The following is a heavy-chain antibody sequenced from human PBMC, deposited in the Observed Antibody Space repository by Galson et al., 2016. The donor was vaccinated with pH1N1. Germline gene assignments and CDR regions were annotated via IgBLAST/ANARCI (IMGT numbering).Heavy chain of an antibody. D-gene: IGHD6-13*01. CDR3: ARSIAAAGTFRFDP. J-gene: IGHJ5*02. Sequence: TLSLTCTVSGGSISSGGYYWSWIRQHPGKGLEWIGYIYYSGSTYYNPSLKSRVTISVDTSKNQVSLKLSSVTAADTAVYYCARSIAAAGTFRFDPWGQGTLVTVSS. V-gene: IGHV4-31*03. CDR2: IYYSGST. CDR1: GGSISSGGYY.